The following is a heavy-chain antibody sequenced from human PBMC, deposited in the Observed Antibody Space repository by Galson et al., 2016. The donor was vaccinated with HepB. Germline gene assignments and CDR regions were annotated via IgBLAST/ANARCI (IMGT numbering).Heavy chain of an antibody. CDR1: GGSFSGYY. CDR3: VKSPCGGECFTDF. D-gene: IGHD2-21*01. CDR2: IYYSGST. Sequence: SETLSLTCAVYGGSFSGYYWTWIRQTPGKGLEWIGSIYYSGSTYYSPSLRSRVTISLDTSKNQFSLKLTSVTAADTGVYYCVKSPCGGECFTDFWGQGTLVTVSS. V-gene: IGHV4-34*01. J-gene: IGHJ4*02.